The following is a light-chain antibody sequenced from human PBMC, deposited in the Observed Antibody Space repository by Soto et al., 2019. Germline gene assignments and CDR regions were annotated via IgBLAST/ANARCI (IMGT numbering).Light chain of an antibody. J-gene: IGLJ2*01. CDR1: SSDVGGYNF. CDR2: DVS. V-gene: IGLV2-14*03. CDR3: TSYTTSDTVV. Sequence: QSALTQPASVSGSPGQSITISCTGTSSDVGGYNFVSWYQQHPGKAPKVMIYDVSNRPSGVSNRFSGSKSGNTASLTISGLHAEDEADYYCTSYTTSDTVVFGGGTKVTVL.